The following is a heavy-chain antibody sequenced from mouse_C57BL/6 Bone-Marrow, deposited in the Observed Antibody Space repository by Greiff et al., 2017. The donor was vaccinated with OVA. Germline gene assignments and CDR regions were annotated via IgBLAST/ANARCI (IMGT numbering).Heavy chain of an antibody. CDR1: GFTFSNYW. J-gene: IGHJ2*01. V-gene: IGHV6-3*01. CDR3: LYDYDVDY. Sequence: EVKLMESGGGLVQPGGSMKLSCVASGFTFSNYWMNWVRQSPEKGLEWVAQIRLKSDNYATHYAESVKGRFTISRDDSKSSVYLQMNNLRAEDTGIYYCLYDYDVDYWGQGTTLTVSS. D-gene: IGHD2-4*01. CDR2: IRLKSDNYAT.